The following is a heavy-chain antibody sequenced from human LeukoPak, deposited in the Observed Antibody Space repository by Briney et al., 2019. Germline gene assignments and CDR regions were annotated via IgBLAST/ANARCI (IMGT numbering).Heavy chain of an antibody. CDR3: ARRGTSSWYSGTTSGWFDP. CDR1: GGSISSYY. V-gene: IGHV4-59*08. CDR2: IYYSGST. Sequence: PWETLSLTCTVSGGSISSYYWSWIRQPPGKGLEWIGYIYYSGSTNYNPSLKSRVTISVDTSKNQFSLKLSSVTAADTAVYYCARRGTSSWYSGTTSGWFDPWGQGTLVTVSS. J-gene: IGHJ5*02. D-gene: IGHD6-13*01.